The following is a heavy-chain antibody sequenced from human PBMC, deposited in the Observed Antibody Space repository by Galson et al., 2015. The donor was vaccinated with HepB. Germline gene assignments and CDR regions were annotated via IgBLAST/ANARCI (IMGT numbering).Heavy chain of an antibody. V-gene: IGHV3-23*01. D-gene: IGHD3-22*01. J-gene: IGHJ4*02. CDR3: AKLEDYYDSSGYYGD. CDR1: GFTFSSYA. Sequence: SLRLSCAASGFTFSSYAMSWVRQAPGKGLEWVSAISGSGGSTYYADSVKGRFTISRDNSKNTLYLQMNSLRAEDTAVYYCAKLEDYYDSSGYYGDWGQGTLVTVSS. CDR2: ISGSGGST.